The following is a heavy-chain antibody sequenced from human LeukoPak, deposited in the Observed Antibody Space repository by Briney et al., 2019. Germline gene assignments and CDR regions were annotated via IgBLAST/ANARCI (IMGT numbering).Heavy chain of an antibody. V-gene: IGHV3-15*01. CDR1: AFTFSDAW. CDR3: TTSLISGYYIDY. Sequence: GGSLRLSCAASAFTFSDAWMAWVRQAPGKGLEWVGRIKSKTDGGTTDYAAPVKGGFTISRDDSKNTLYLQMNSLKTEDTAVYYCTTSLISGYYIDYWGQGTLVTVSS. CDR2: IKSKTDGGTT. D-gene: IGHD3-22*01. J-gene: IGHJ4*02.